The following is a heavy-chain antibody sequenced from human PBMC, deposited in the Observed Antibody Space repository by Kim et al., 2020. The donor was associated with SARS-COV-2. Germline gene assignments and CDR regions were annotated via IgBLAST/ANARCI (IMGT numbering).Heavy chain of an antibody. Sequence: SETLSLTCAVYGGSFSGYYWSWIRQPPGRGLEWIWEINHSGSTNYIPSLKSRVTISLDTSKNQFSLKLNSVTAADTAVYYCARGLGYYDSSGYYAYWGQG. J-gene: IGHJ4*02. CDR1: GGSFSGYY. CDR3: ARGLGYYDSSGYYAY. D-gene: IGHD3-22*01. CDR2: INHSGST. V-gene: IGHV4-34*01.